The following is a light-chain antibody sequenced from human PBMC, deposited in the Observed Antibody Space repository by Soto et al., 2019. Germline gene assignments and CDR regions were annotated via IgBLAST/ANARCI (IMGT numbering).Light chain of an antibody. Sequence: EIVLTQSPGTLSLSPGERATLSCRASQSVSSNYLAWYQQKPGQAPRLLIYGASSRATGIPDRFSGSGSGTDLTLTISSLEPEDFAVYYCQQYGSSPLFAFGPGTEVDLK. J-gene: IGKJ3*01. CDR1: QSVSSNY. V-gene: IGKV3-20*01. CDR3: QQYGSSPLFA. CDR2: GAS.